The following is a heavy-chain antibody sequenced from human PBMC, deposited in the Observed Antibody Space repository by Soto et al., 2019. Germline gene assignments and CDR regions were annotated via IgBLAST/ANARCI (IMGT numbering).Heavy chain of an antibody. V-gene: IGHV1-46*03. Sequence: ASVKVSCKASGYTFTSYYMHWVRQAPGQGLEWMGIINPSGGSTSYAQKFQRRVTMTRDTSTSTVYMELSSLRSEDTAVYYCARRVGGFWSGYLDYYYMDVWGKGTTVTVSS. CDR2: INPSGGST. CDR3: ARRVGGFWSGYLDYYYMDV. CDR1: GYTFTSYY. D-gene: IGHD3-3*01. J-gene: IGHJ6*03.